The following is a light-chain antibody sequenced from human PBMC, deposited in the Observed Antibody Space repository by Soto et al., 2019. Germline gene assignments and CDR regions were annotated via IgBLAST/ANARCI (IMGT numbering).Light chain of an antibody. J-gene: IGKJ2*01. CDR1: QSISNY. V-gene: IGKV1-39*01. CDR2: AAS. Sequence: DIQMTQSPSSLSASIGDRVTITCRAGQSISNYLNWYQQKPGKAPKRLIYAASSLQSGLPSRFSGSGPGTDFTLTISSLQPEDFATYYCQQSYSTPRTFGQGTKLEIK. CDR3: QQSYSTPRT.